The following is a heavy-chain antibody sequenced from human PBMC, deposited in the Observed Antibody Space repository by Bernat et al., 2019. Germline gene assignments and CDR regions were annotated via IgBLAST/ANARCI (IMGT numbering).Heavy chain of an antibody. CDR2: IYHSGST. V-gene: IGHV4-4*02. D-gene: IGHD2-2*01. CDR3: AGDLTRSPYCSSTSCGFEAFDI. CDR1: GGSISSSNW. Sequence: QVQLQESGPGLVKPSGTLSLTCAVSGGSISSSNWWSWVRQPPGKGLEWIGEIYHSGSTNYNPSRKSRVTISVDNSKNQFSLKLSSVTAADTAVYYCAGDLTRSPYCSSTSCGFEAFDIWGQGTMVTVSS. J-gene: IGHJ3*02.